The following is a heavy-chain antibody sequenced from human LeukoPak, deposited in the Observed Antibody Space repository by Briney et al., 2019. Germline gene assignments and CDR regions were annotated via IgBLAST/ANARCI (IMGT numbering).Heavy chain of an antibody. CDR3: AKLPGIAVILDY. Sequence: GGSLRLSCAASGFTFSSYGMHWVRQAPGKGLEWVAVISYDGSNKYYADSVKGRFTISRDNSKNTLYLQMNSLRAEDTAVYYCAKLPGIAVILDYWGQGTLVTVSS. D-gene: IGHD6-19*01. J-gene: IGHJ4*02. CDR1: GFTFSSYG. V-gene: IGHV3-30*18. CDR2: ISYDGSNK.